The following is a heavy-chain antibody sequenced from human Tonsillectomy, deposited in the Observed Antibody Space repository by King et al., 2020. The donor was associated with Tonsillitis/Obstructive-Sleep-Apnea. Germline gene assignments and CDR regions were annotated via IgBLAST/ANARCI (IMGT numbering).Heavy chain of an antibody. Sequence: VQLVESGGGLVQPGGSLRLSCAASGFTFSSNAMRWVRQAPGKGLEWVSTISSSGGSTYYADSVKGRFTISRDNSKNTLYLQMNSLRAEETAVYYCAKARRDYEPYYGMVVWGQGTTVTVSS. D-gene: IGHD4-17*01. CDR3: AKARRDYEPYYGMVV. CDR2: ISSSGGST. J-gene: IGHJ6*02. V-gene: IGHV3-23*04. CDR1: GFTFSSNA.